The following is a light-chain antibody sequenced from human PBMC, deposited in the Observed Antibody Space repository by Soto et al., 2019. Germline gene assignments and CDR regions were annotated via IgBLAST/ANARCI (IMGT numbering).Light chain of an antibody. J-gene: IGKJ1*01. Sequence: IVSRQTRSTRSVSPVERAPPSCSASQSVRSNIVWYQQKPGQAPRLLIYGASIRATGIPARFSGSGSGTDFILTISRLEPEDFAVYYCQQYGSAPWTFGQGTNVDVK. CDR1: QSVRSN. V-gene: IGKV3-20*01. CDR2: GAS. CDR3: QQYGSAPWT.